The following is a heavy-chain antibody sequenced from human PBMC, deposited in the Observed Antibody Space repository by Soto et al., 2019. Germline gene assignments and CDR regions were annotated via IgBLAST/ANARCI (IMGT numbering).Heavy chain of an antibody. CDR3: AILGRSGGYFDY. CDR2: IIPIFGTA. J-gene: IGHJ4*02. CDR1: GGTFSIYA. V-gene: IGHV1-69*13. D-gene: IGHD1-26*01. Sequence: SVKVSCKASGGTFSIYAINCVLQAPGQGLEWMGDIIPIFGTANYRQKFQGRVTITADQSTATAYMEVSSLSSEDAAVYYCAILGRSGGYFDYWGQGTLVTVSS.